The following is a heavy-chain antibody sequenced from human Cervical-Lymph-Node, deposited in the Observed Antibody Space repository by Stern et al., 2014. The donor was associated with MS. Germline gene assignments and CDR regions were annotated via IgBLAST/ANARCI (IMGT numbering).Heavy chain of an antibody. D-gene: IGHD6-19*01. J-gene: IGHJ5*01. V-gene: IGHV3-7*01. CDR3: TRFLQSGWSDLFDS. Sequence: WGRLGPGKGLEWVANIKRDGSETYYLDSVKGRFTISRDNAKSSLYLEMNSLRAEDTAVYYCTRFLQSGWSDLFDSWGRGTLVTVSS. CDR2: IKRDGSET.